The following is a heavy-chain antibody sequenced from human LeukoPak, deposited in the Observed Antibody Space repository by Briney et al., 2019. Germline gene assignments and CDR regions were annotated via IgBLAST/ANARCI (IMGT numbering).Heavy chain of an antibody. D-gene: IGHD6-13*01. V-gene: IGHV4-34*01. CDR3: ARLCGRAAAGGDYYYYYLDA. CDR2: INHSGST. J-gene: IGHJ6*03. Sequence: SETLSLTCAGYGGSCSGYYWSWIRQPPGKGLEWRGEINHSGSTNDNPSLKSRVTISVDTSKNQFYLKLRSGTAAETAVYYCARLCGRAAAGGDYYYYYLDASGNGNTVTISS. CDR1: GGSCSGYY.